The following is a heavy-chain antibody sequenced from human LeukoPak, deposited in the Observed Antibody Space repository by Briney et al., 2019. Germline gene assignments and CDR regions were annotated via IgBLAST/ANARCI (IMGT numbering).Heavy chain of an antibody. CDR1: GYTFTSYG. Sequence: ASVKVSCKASGYTFTSYGISWVRQAPGQGLEWMGWISAYNGNTNYAQKLQGRVTMTTDTSTSTAYMELRSLRSDDTAVSYCARERVTPYGVCYLADYWGQGTLVTVSS. CDR3: ARERVTPYGVCYLADY. J-gene: IGHJ4*02. V-gene: IGHV1-18*01. D-gene: IGHD2-8*01. CDR2: ISAYNGNT.